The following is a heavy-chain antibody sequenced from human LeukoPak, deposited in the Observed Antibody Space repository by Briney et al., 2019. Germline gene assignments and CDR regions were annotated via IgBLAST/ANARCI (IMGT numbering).Heavy chain of an antibody. D-gene: IGHD2-15*01. CDR1: GFTFSNYV. CDR2: INGGGGST. CDR3: VKDGRRSPPC. Sequence: GGSLRLSCAASGFTFSNYVMSWVRQAPGKGPEWVSGINGGGGSTFYAESVKGRFTISRDNSKNTLYLQMNSLRAEDTAVYYCVKDGRRSPPCWGQGTLVTVS. J-gene: IGHJ4*02. V-gene: IGHV3-23*01.